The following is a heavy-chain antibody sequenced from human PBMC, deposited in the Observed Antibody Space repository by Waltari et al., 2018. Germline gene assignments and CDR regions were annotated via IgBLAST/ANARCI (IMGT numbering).Heavy chain of an antibody. V-gene: IGHV3-53*01. D-gene: IGHD2-2*01. CDR1: GFTVSRNY. J-gene: IGHJ3*02. Sequence: EVQLVESGGGLIQPGGSLRLSCAASGFTVSRNYMNLFCPPPGQGLEWVSVIYSGGSTYYADSVKGRFTISRDNSKNTLYLQMNSLRAEDTAVYYCASREDIVVVPAARGADAFDIWGQGTMVTVSS. CDR2: IYSGGST. CDR3: ASREDIVVVPAARGADAFDI.